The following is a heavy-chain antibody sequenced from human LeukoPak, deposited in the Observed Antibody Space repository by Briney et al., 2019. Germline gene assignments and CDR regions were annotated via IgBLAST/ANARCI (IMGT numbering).Heavy chain of an antibody. V-gene: IGHV3-74*03. J-gene: IGHJ4*02. CDR2: ITSDGSGT. CDR3: AKDILNPNADIDY. Sequence: GGSLRLSCVGSGFSFSSDWMHWVRQAPGKGLVWVARITSDGSGTTYADSVKGRFIVSRDNAKSTLFLHMNSLRAEDTAVYYCAKDILNPNADIDYWGQGTLVTVSS. D-gene: IGHD2-8*01. CDR1: GFSFSSDW.